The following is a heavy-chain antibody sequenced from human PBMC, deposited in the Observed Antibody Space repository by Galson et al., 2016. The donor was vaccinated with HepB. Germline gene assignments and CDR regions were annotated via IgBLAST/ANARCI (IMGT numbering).Heavy chain of an antibody. J-gene: IGHJ4*01. Sequence: SETLSLTCTVSGFSISSSSYYWGWIRQPPGKGLEWIGNFDYSGSTHYNPSLKSRVTMSADTSKNQFSLNLSTVTAADTAVYFCARGTHYGDCSDYWGHATLVTVSS. CDR1: GFSISSSSYY. D-gene: IGHD4-17*01. CDR3: ARGTHYGDCSDY. CDR2: FDYSGST. V-gene: IGHV4-39*01.